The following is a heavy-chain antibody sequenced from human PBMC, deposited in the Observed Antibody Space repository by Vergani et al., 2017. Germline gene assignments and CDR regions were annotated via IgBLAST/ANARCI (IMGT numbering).Heavy chain of an antibody. CDR1: GFTFSSYD. V-gene: IGHV3-13*01. CDR3: ARAVSTTVGDPPGY. D-gene: IGHD4-23*01. J-gene: IGHJ4*02. Sequence: EVQLVESGGGLVQPGGSLRLSCAASGFTFSSYDMHWVHQATGKGLEWVSAIGTAGDTYYPGSVKGRLTISRENAKNSLYLQMNSLRAGDTAIYYCARAVSTTVGDPPGYWGQGTLVTVSS. CDR2: IGTAGDT.